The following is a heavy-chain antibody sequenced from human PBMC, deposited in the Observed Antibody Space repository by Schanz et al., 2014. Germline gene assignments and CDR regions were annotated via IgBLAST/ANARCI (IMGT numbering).Heavy chain of an antibody. Sequence: EVQLVESGGGLIQPGGSLRLSCAASGFTVSLNYMTWVRQAPGKGLEWVSIIYGSGDTYYANSVKGRFTISRDNSKNTVYLQMNRLRAEDTAVYYCARENLNWEAFDIWGQGTMVTVSS. D-gene: IGHD7-27*01. CDR3: ARENLNWEAFDI. J-gene: IGHJ3*02. CDR1: GFTVSLNY. V-gene: IGHV3-53*01. CDR2: IYGSGDT.